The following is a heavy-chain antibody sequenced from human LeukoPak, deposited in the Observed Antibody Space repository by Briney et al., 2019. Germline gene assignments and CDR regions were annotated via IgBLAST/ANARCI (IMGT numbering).Heavy chain of an antibody. CDR3: ARDPGQSDAFDI. J-gene: IGHJ3*02. V-gene: IGHV3-21*01. Sequence: GGSLRLSCAASGFTFSSYSMNWFRQAPGKGLEWVSSISSSSSYIYYADSVKGRFTISRDNAKNSLYLQMNSLRAEDTAVYYCARDPGQSDAFDIWGQGTMVTVSS. CDR1: GFTFSSYS. CDR2: ISSSSSYI.